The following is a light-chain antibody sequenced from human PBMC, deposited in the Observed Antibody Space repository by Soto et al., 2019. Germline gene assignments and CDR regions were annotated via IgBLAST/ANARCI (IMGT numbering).Light chain of an antibody. V-gene: IGKV3-15*01. Sequence: EIVMTQSPATLSVSPGEPATLSCRASQSVASHLAWYQQKSGQAPRLLIYGASTRATGIPARFSGSGSGTEFTLTISSLQYEDFAIYYCQQYDVGATFGQGTKVEIK. J-gene: IGKJ1*01. CDR2: GAS. CDR1: QSVASH. CDR3: QQYDVGAT.